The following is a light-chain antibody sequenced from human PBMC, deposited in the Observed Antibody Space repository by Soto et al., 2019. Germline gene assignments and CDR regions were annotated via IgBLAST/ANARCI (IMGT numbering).Light chain of an antibody. CDR2: GAS. CDR1: QSVSSN. CDR3: QQYNNWPWT. Sequence: EIVMTRSPATLSVSPGERATLSCRASQSVSSNLAWYQQKPGQAPRLLIYGASTRATGIPARVSGSGSGREITLTISSLQSEDFAVYYCQQYNNWPWTFGQGTKVEIK. V-gene: IGKV3-15*01. J-gene: IGKJ1*01.